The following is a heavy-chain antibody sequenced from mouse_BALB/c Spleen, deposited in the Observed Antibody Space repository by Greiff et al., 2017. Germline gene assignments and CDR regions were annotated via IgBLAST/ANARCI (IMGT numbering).Heavy chain of an antibody. CDR1: GYTFTDYY. J-gene: IGHJ4*01. V-gene: IGHV1-84*02. Sequence: LVESGPELVKPGASVKISCKASGYTFTDYYINWVKQKPGQGLEWIGWIYPGSGNTKYNEKFKGKATLTVDTSSSTAYMQLSSLTSEDTAVYFCARSLGRAMDYWGQGTSVTVSS. D-gene: IGHD4-1*01. CDR2: IYPGSGNT. CDR3: ARSLGRAMDY.